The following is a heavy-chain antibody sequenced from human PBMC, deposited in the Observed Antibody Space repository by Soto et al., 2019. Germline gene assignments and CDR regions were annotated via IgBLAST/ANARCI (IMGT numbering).Heavy chain of an antibody. CDR1: GFTFSNAW. CDR2: IKSKTDGGTK. J-gene: IGHJ6*02. V-gene: IGHV3-15*07. Sequence: GGSLRLSCAAYGFTFSNAWMNWVRQAPGKGLEWVGRIKSKTDGGTKDYTAPVKGRFTISGDDSKNTLYLQMNSLKTEDTAVYYCTTDLYTAMVTRYYYYGMDVWGQGTTVTVSS. CDR3: TTDLYTAMVTRYYYYGMDV. D-gene: IGHD5-18*01.